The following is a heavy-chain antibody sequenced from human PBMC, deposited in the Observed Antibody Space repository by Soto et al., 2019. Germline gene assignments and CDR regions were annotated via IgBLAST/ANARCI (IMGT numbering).Heavy chain of an antibody. Sequence: PGWSLRLSCSASVFPFTNYWMNWFRQTPGKGLMWVSRISPDGSDVGYADSVEGRFTVSRDNAKNTLYLQMHSLRAEDTAMYYCACWGHIVPVAPSDFDRWGQGTLVTVSS. CDR1: VFPFTNYW. V-gene: IGHV3-74*01. CDR2: ISPDGSDV. D-gene: IGHD2-8*02. CDR3: ACWGHIVPVAPSDFDR. J-gene: IGHJ4*02.